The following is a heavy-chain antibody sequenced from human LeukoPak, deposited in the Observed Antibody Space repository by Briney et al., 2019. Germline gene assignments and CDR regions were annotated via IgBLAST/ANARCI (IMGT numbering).Heavy chain of an antibody. CDR2: VSATGST. Sequence: SETLSLTCTVSGGSISDFYWSWIRQPAGRGLEYIGRVSATGSTSFNPSLQSRETMSVDTSKSQFSLKLSSVTAADTAVYYCAQVTVGGHFDFWGQGILVTVSS. D-gene: IGHD6-19*01. CDR1: GGSISDFY. J-gene: IGHJ4*02. CDR3: AQVTVGGHFDF. V-gene: IGHV4-4*07.